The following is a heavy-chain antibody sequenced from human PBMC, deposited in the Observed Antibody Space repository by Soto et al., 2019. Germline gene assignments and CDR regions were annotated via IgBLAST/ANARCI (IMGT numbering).Heavy chain of an antibody. CDR2: ISGYNGNT. D-gene: IGHD1-26*01. V-gene: IGHV1-18*01. CDR3: TRSSSGKYNFDY. Sequence: QVQLVQSGAEVKKPAASVKFSCKASGYTFTSSGISWVRQAPGQGLDWMGWISGYNGNTNYAQRLQVRVTMTTDTSTRKAYMELMSLRSDDAAVYYCTRSSSGKYNFDYWGQGTLVTVSS. CDR1: GYTFTSSG. J-gene: IGHJ4*02.